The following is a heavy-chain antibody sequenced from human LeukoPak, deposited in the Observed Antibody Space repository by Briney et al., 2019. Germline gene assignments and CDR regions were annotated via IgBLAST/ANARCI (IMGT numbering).Heavy chain of an antibody. CDR3: SRLGGGSIYSSGSSCGGGDYYYMDV. D-gene: IGHD2-15*01. CDR1: GFTFSSYW. V-gene: IGHV3-74*01. Sequence: GGSLRLSCAASGFTFSSYWMHWVRQAPGKGLVWVSRINSDGSSTSYADSVKGRFTISRDNAKNTLYLQMNSLRAEDTAVYYCSRLGGGSIYSSGSSCGGGDYYYMDVWGKGTTVTVSS. J-gene: IGHJ6*03. CDR2: INSDGSST.